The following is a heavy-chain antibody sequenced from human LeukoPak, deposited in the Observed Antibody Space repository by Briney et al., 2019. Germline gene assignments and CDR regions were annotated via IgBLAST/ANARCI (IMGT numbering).Heavy chain of an antibody. V-gene: IGHV3-30*18. CDR2: ISYDGSNK. D-gene: IGHD3-10*01. CDR3: AKTQGSGSYYKD. Sequence: GRSLRLSCAASGFTFSSYGMHWVRQAPGKGLEWVAVISYDGSNKYYADSVKGRLTISRDNSKNTLYLQMNSLRAEDTAVYYCAKTQGSGSYYKDWGQGTLVTVSS. CDR1: GFTFSSYG. J-gene: IGHJ4*02.